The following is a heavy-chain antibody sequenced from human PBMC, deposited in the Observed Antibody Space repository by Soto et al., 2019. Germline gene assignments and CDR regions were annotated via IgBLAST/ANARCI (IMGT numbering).Heavy chain of an antibody. CDR1: GFTFSNYA. CDR3: AKAGGSNYGYDFDY. Sequence: VGSLRLSCAASGFTFSNYAMTRVRQAPGKGLEWVSVISGGGGRTYYADSVEGRFTISRDNSKNTLYLQMYSLRADDTAIYYCAKAGGSNYGYDFDYWGQGTLVTV. J-gene: IGHJ4*02. V-gene: IGHV3-23*01. CDR2: ISGGGGRT. D-gene: IGHD5-18*01.